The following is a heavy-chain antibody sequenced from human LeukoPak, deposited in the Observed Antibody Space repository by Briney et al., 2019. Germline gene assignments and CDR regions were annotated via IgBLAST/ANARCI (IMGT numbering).Heavy chain of an antibody. CDR1: GFTFSNHF. V-gene: IGHV3-64D*06. CDR2: IGPNGAST. CDR3: VKDLTGTWSFDY. D-gene: IGHD3-9*01. Sequence: GGSLRLSCSTSGFTFSNHFMHWVRQAPGKGLEYVSSIGPNGASTLYADSVEGRFTISRDNSKNALYLQLTSLRLEDTALYYCVKDLTGTWSFDYWGQGTLVTVSS. J-gene: IGHJ4*02.